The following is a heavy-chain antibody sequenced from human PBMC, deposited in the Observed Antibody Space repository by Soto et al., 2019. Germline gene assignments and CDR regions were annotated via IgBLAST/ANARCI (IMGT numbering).Heavy chain of an antibody. D-gene: IGHD3-10*01. Sequence: ASVKVSCKVSGYALTELSMHWVRQAPGKGLEWMGGFDPEDGETIYAHKFQGRLTITADESTSTAYMELSSLRSEDTAVYYCARDPSPYPYGSGSYGSFQVLKDPPYYYYGMDVWGQGTTVTVSS. J-gene: IGHJ6*02. CDR2: FDPEDGET. CDR1: GYALTELS. V-gene: IGHV1-24*01. CDR3: ARDPSPYPYGSGSYGSFQVLKDPPYYYYGMDV.